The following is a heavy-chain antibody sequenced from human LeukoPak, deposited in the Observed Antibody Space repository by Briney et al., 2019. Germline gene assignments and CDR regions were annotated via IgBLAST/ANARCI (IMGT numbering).Heavy chain of an antibody. CDR3: ARPSDDYYDSSGYYDY. CDR2: INHSGST. V-gene: IGHV4-34*01. CDR1: GGSFSGYY. D-gene: IGHD3-22*01. Sequence: PSETLSLTCAVYGGSFSGYYWSWIRQPPGKGLEWIGEINHSGSTNYNPSLKSRVTISVDTSKNQFSLKLSSVTAADTAVYYCARPSDDYYDSSGYYDYWGQGTLVTVSS. J-gene: IGHJ4*02.